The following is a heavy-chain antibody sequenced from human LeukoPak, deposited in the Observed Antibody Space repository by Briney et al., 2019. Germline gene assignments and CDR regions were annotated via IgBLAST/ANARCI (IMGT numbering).Heavy chain of an antibody. CDR3: VRNLDRMVRTLVY. CDR2: IYPGDCGT. Sequence: GESLKISCKGSGYSFTSYRNGWGRQLPGKGLEWMGIIYPGDCGTRYCPSFQGQGTISADNSISTAYLQRSRQKASDTAMYFCVRNLDRMVRTLVYWGQGTLVTVSS. CDR1: GYSFTSYR. J-gene: IGHJ4*02. D-gene: IGHD5-18*01. V-gene: IGHV5-51*01.